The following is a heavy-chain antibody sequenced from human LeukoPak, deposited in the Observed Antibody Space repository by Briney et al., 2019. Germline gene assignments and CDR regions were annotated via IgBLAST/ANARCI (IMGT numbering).Heavy chain of an antibody. V-gene: IGHV3-33*01. CDR2: IWYGGSNK. CDR3: ARGVSSGWYREYDAFDI. J-gene: IGHJ3*02. Sequence: GGSLRLSCAASGFTFSSYGMHWVRQAPGKGLEWVAVIWYGGSNKYYADSVKGRFTISRDNSKNTLYLQMNSLRAEDTAVYYCARGVSSGWYREYDAFDIWGQGTMVTVSS. CDR1: GFTFSSYG. D-gene: IGHD6-19*01.